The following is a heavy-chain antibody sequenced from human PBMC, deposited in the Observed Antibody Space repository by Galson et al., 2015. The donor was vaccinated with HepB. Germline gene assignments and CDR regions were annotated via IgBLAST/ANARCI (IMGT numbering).Heavy chain of an antibody. V-gene: IGHV3-9*01. CDR1: GFTFDDYA. CDR2: ISWNSGSI. D-gene: IGHD2-2*01. CDR3: AKDKASLVVTGAFDI. J-gene: IGHJ3*02. Sequence: SLRLSCAASGFTFDDYAMHWVRQAPGKGLEWVSGISWNSGSIGYADSVKGRFTISRDNAKNSLYLQMNSLRAEDTALYYCAKDKASLVVTGAFDIWGQGTMVTVSS.